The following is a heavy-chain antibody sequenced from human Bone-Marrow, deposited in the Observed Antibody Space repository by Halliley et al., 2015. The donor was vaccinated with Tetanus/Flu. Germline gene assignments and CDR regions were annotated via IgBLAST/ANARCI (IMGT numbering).Heavy chain of an antibody. CDR3: AWGAIFGGNPSFAF. Sequence: QMQLVQSGAEVKKPGSSVKVSCKASGGTFSRYVLSWVRQAPGQGLEWMGTIIPVFRKTDYAQKFQDRVTITADESTCAAYMELSGLRSGGTAVYCCAWGAIFGGNPSFAFWGPGTLVSVSS. J-gene: IGHJ4*02. D-gene: IGHD2-15*01. CDR1: GGTFSRYV. V-gene: IGHV1-69*18. CDR2: IIPVFRKT.